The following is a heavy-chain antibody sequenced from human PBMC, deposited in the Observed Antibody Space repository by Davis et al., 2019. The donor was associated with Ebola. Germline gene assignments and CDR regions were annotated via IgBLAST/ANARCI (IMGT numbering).Heavy chain of an antibody. Sequence: PGGSLRLSCKTSGYSFTNHWIGWVRQMPGMGLEWMGIIFPGDSDTRYSPSFQGQVTISADKSISTAYLQWSSLMASDSAMYYCVRRPSLAGAPTDYWGQGTLVTVSS. V-gene: IGHV5-51*01. CDR1: GYSFTNHW. J-gene: IGHJ4*02. CDR2: IFPGDSDT. D-gene: IGHD1-26*01. CDR3: VRRPSLAGAPTDY.